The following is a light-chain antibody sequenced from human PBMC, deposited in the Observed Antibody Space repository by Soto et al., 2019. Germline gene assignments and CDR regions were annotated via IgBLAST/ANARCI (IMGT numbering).Light chain of an antibody. J-gene: IGLJ2*01. V-gene: IGLV2-23*01. CDR3: CSYAGSSTDVV. CDR2: EGS. CDR1: SSDVGSYNL. Sequence: QSALTQPASVSGSPGQSITISCTGTSSDVGSYNLVSWYQQHPGKAPKLMIYEGSKRPSGVSNCFSGSKSGNTASLTISWLQAEDEAAYYCCSYAGSSTDVVFGGGTKLTVL.